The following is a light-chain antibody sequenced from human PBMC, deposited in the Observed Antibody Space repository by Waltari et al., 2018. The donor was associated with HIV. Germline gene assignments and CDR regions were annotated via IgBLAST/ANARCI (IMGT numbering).Light chain of an antibody. CDR2: KAS. CDR1: QTISKW. J-gene: IGKJ2*01. Sequence: IQITQSPSTLSASVGDRVTITCRASQTISKWLAWDQQKPGKDPKLLISKASTLESGVPSRFSGSGSGTEFTLTISSLQPDDFATYYCQQYKSSPYTFGQGTKLEIK. CDR3: QQYKSSPYT. V-gene: IGKV1-5*03.